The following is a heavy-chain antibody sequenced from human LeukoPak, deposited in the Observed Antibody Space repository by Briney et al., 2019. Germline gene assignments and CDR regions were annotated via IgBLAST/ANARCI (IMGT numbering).Heavy chain of an antibody. Sequence: SETLSLTCAVSGGSISSSNWWSWVRQPPGKGLEWIGEIYHSGSTNYNPSLKSRVTISVDKSKNQFSLKLSSVTAADTAVCYCASTRGSSASRGFDIWGQGTMVTVSS. J-gene: IGHJ3*02. CDR3: ASTRGSSASRGFDI. V-gene: IGHV4-4*02. CDR1: GGSISSSNW. CDR2: IYHSGST. D-gene: IGHD3-16*01.